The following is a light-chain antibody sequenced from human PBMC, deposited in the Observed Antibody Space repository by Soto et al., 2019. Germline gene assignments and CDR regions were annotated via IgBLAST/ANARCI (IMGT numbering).Light chain of an antibody. Sequence: EMVLTQSPGTLSLSPGERPTLSCRASQSVSSSYLAWYQQKPGQAPRLLIYAVSTRATGIPARFSGSGSGTEFTLTISSLQSEDFAVYYCQQYKNWPPWTFGQGTKVDIK. J-gene: IGKJ1*01. CDR1: QSVSSSY. CDR2: AVS. CDR3: QQYKNWPPWT. V-gene: IGKV3-15*01.